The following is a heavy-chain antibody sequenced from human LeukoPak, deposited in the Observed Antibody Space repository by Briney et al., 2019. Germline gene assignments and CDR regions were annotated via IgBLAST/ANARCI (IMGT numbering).Heavy chain of an antibody. J-gene: IGHJ4*02. D-gene: IGHD6-13*01. V-gene: IGHV1-24*01. CDR3: TTDRIAAPGLFDY. CDR2: FDPEDGET. CDR1: GYTFTGYY. Sequence: ASVKVSCKASGYTFTGYYMHWVRQAPGKGLEWMGGFDPEDGETIYAQKFQGRVTMTEDTSTDTAYMELSSLRSEDTAVYYCTTDRIAAPGLFDYWGQGTLVTVSS.